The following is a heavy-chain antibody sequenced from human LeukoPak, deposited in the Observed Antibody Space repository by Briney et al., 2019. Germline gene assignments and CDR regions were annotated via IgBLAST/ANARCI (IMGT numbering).Heavy chain of an antibody. CDR1: GYTFTSYY. D-gene: IGHD1-26*01. J-gene: IGHJ6*02. Sequence: ASVKVSCKASGYTFTSYYMHWVRQAPGHGLEWMGIINPSGGSTSYAQKFQGRVTMTRDTSTSTVYMELSSLRSEDTAVYYCARDWSQEGGATSSYYGMDVWGQGTTVTVSS. V-gene: IGHV1-46*01. CDR2: INPSGGST. CDR3: ARDWSQEGGATSSYYGMDV.